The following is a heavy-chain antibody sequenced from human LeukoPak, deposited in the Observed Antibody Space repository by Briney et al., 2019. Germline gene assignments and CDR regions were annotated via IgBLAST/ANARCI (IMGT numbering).Heavy chain of an antibody. CDR3: AREFDYDFWSGYPYYFDY. Sequence: SETLSLTCTVSGGSISSYYWSWIRQPAGKGLEWIGRIYTSGSTNYNPSLKSRVTMSVDTSKNQFSLKLSSVTAADTAVYYCAREFDYDFWSGYPYYFDYWGQGTLVTVSS. CDR2: IYTSGST. J-gene: IGHJ4*02. V-gene: IGHV4-4*07. CDR1: GGSISSYY. D-gene: IGHD3-3*01.